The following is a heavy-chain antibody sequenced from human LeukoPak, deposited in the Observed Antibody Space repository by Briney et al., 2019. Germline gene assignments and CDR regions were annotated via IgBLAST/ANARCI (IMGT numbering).Heavy chain of an antibody. D-gene: IGHD4-17*01. Sequence: PGGSLRLSCAASGFTFSTYWMTWVRQAPGKGLEWVANIKEDESEKNYVDSVKGRFTISRDNAKNSLYLHMNSLRAEDTALYYCARDALRRDDYWGQGTLVTVSS. CDR1: GFTFSTYW. CDR2: IKEDESEK. J-gene: IGHJ4*02. CDR3: ARDALRRDDY. V-gene: IGHV3-7*04.